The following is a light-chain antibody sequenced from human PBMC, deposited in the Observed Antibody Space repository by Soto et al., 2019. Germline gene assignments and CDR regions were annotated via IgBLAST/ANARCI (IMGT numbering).Light chain of an antibody. CDR1: QSVSSY. Sequence: EIVLTQSPATLSLSPGERATLSCRASQSVSSYLAWYQQKPGQAPRLLIYDASNRATGIPARFSGSGSGTAFTHTISSLEPEDFAVYYCQQRSNWPPYTFGQGTKLEIK. CDR2: DAS. V-gene: IGKV3-11*01. CDR3: QQRSNWPPYT. J-gene: IGKJ2*01.